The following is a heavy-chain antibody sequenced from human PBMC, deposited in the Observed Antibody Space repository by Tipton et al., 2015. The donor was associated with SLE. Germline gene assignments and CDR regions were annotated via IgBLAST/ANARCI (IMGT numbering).Heavy chain of an antibody. Sequence: TLSLTCTVSGGSISSGDYYWSWIRQHPGKGLEWIAYISYSGRTSYNPSLESRPTMSIDTSRNQFSLQLASVTAAATAVYYCARLNLATDHWGQGTLVTVSS. CDR2: ISYSGRT. V-gene: IGHV4-31*03. CDR3: ARLNLATDH. CDR1: GGSISSGDYY. J-gene: IGHJ4*02. D-gene: IGHD5-12*01.